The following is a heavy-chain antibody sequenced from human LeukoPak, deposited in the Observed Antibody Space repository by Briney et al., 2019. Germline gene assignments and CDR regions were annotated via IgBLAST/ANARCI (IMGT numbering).Heavy chain of an antibody. CDR1: GFTFSNYY. J-gene: IGHJ5*02. Sequence: ASVKVSCKASGFTFSNYYIQWVRQAPGQGLEGMGWISPDSGTTHYAQKFQGRVTVTRDASINTAHMELNRLTSDDTAVYYCAIANWDDRPLFDPWGQGTLVIVSS. D-gene: IGHD1-1*01. CDR3: AIANWDDRPLFDP. CDR2: ISPDSGTT. V-gene: IGHV1-2*02.